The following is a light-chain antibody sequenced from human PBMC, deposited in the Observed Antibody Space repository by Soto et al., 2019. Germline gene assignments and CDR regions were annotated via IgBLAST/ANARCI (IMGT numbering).Light chain of an antibody. V-gene: IGKV3D-15*01. CDR3: QQYHQWPLT. J-gene: IGKJ4*01. Sequence: EIVMTQSPAPLSLSPGERATLSCRASQGVSRHLAWYQQKPGQAPRLLIYAASTRAPGVPARFSGSGSGTEFTLTIGSLQSEDFTLYYCQQYHQWPLTFGGGTKVEI. CDR1: QGVSRH. CDR2: AAS.